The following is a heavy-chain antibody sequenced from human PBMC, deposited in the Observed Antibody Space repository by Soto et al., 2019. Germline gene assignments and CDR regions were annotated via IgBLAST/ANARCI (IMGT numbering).Heavy chain of an antibody. D-gene: IGHD2-2*01. CDR2: IWYDGSNK. Sequence: GGSPRLSCAASGFTFSSYGMHWVRQAPGKGLEWVAVIWYDGSNKYYADSVKGRFTISRDNSKNTLYLQMNSLRAEDTAVYYCASRSPALDYWGQGTLVTVSS. J-gene: IGHJ4*02. CDR1: GFTFSSYG. CDR3: ASRSPALDY. V-gene: IGHV3-33*03.